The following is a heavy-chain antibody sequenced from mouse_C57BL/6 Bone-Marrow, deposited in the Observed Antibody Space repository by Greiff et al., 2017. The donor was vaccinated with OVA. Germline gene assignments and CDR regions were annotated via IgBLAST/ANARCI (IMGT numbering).Heavy chain of an antibody. CDR3: ARDDSFDY. V-gene: IGHV1-53*01. CDR2: INPSNGGT. CDR1: GYTFTSYW. D-gene: IGHD2-4*01. Sequence: QVQLQQPGTELVKPGASVKLSCTASGYTFTSYWMHWVKQRPGQGLEWIGKINPSNGGTNYTEKFKSKATLTVDKSSSTANMQLSGLTSEDSAVYYCARDDSFDYWGQGTTLTVSS. J-gene: IGHJ2*01.